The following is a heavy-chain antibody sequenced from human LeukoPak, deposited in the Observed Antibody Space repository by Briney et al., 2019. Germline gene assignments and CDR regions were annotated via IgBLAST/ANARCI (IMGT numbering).Heavy chain of an antibody. CDR3: ARANCSGGSCYEVS. Sequence: GASVKVSCKASGGTFSSYAISWVRQAPGQGLEWMGRIIPIFGTANYAQKFQGRVTITTDESTSTAYMELSSLRSEDTAVYYCARANCSGGSCYEVSWRQGTLVTVSS. J-gene: IGHJ5*02. CDR1: GGTFSSYA. CDR2: IIPIFGTA. V-gene: IGHV1-69*05. D-gene: IGHD2-15*01.